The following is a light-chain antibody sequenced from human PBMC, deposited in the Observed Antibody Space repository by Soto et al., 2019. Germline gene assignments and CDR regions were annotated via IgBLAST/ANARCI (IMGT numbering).Light chain of an antibody. V-gene: IGKV3-11*01. CDR2: DAS. J-gene: IGKJ1*01. Sequence: IVLTQSPVPLSLSPGERATLSCRASDGVGHSLAWFQQRPGQAPRLLIYDASNRATGIPARFSGSGSGTDFTLTISRLEPEDFAVYYCLQRSDWRTFGRGTKVDI. CDR3: LQRSDWRT. CDR1: DGVGHS.